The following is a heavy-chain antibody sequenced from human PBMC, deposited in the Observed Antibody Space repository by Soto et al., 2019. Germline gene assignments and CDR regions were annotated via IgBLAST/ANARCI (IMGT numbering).Heavy chain of an antibody. J-gene: IGHJ5*02. D-gene: IGHD6-13*01. CDR1: GGSISSGCYY. V-gene: IGHV4-31*03. CDR2: IYYSGST. Sequence: SKTLSLTCTVSGGSISSGCYYWNWIRQHPGKGLEWIGYIYYSGSTYYNPSLKSRVTISVDTSKNQFSLKLSSVTAADTAVYYCARTYSSSWLNNWFDPWGQGTLVTVSS. CDR3: ARTYSSSWLNNWFDP.